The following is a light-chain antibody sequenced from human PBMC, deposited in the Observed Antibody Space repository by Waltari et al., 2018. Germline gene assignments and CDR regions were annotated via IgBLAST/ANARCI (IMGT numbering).Light chain of an antibody. Sequence: IQMTQSPSTLSASVGDRVTITCRASQSVRNWLAWDQQKPGKAPRLLIYQASTLENGGPSRFSGSGSGTEFTLTISGLQPDDFATYYCQQYDNNRTFGQGTKVEIK. V-gene: IGKV1-5*03. CDR1: QSVRNW. CDR3: QQYDNNRT. CDR2: QAS. J-gene: IGKJ1*01.